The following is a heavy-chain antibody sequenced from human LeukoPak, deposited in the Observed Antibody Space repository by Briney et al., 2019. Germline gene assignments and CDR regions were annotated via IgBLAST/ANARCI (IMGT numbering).Heavy chain of an antibody. CDR3: ASGYGGAGLFDY. Sequence: ASVKVSCKASGYTFTSYDINWVRQATGQGLEWMGWMNPNSGNTGYAQKFQGRVTMTRNTSISTAHMELSSLRSEDTAVYYCASGYGGAGLFDYWGQGTLVTVSS. V-gene: IGHV1-8*01. CDR1: GYTFTSYD. CDR2: MNPNSGNT. J-gene: IGHJ4*02. D-gene: IGHD4-23*01.